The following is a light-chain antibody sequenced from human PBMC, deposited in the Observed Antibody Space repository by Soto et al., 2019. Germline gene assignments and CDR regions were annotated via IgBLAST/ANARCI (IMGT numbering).Light chain of an antibody. Sequence: EIVMTQSPATLSVSPGERATLSCRASQSISSNLAWYQQKPGQAPRLLIYGASPRATGIPATFSGSGSGTEFTLTISSLQSEDFAVYYCQQYNNWPFTFGPGTKVNIK. CDR1: QSISSN. CDR2: GAS. J-gene: IGKJ3*01. V-gene: IGKV3-15*01. CDR3: QQYNNWPFT.